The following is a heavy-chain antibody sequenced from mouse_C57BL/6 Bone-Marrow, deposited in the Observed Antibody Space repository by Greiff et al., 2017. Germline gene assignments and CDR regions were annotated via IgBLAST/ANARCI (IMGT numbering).Heavy chain of an antibody. J-gene: IGHJ2*01. D-gene: IGHD2-4*01. CDR3: ARGSYYDYETFDY. V-gene: IGHV1-26*01. CDR2: INPNNGGT. Sequence: EVQLQQSGPELVKPGASVKISCKASGYTFTDYYMNWVKQSHGKSLEWIGDINPNNGGTSYNQKFKGKATLTVDKSSSTAYMELRSLTSEDSAVYYCARGSYYDYETFDYWGQGTTLTVSS. CDR1: GYTFTDYY.